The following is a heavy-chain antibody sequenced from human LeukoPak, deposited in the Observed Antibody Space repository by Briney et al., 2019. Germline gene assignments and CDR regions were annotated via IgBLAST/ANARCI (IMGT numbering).Heavy chain of an antibody. Sequence: SETLSLTCTVSGGSISSDNHYWGWIRQPAGRGLEWIGRISTSGDTHYNPSLKSRVTISVDTSKNQFSLKLSSVTAADTAVYYCARRPGAGSRDCWFDPWGQGTLVTVSS. CDR1: GGSISSDNHY. D-gene: IGHD2-21*01. CDR3: ARRPGAGSRDCWFDP. V-gene: IGHV4-61*02. J-gene: IGHJ5*02. CDR2: ISTSGDT.